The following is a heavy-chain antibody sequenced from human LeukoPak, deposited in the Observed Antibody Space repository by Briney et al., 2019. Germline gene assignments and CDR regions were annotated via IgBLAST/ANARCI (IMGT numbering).Heavy chain of an antibody. Sequence: ASVKVSCKASGYTFTGYYMHWVRQAPGQGLEWMGGIIPIFGTANYAQKFQGRVTITADKSTSTAYMELSSLRSEDTAVYYCARQRLMVRGVYDAFDIWGQGTMVTVSS. D-gene: IGHD3-10*01. V-gene: IGHV1-69*06. J-gene: IGHJ3*02. CDR2: IIPIFGTA. CDR3: ARQRLMVRGVYDAFDI. CDR1: GYTFTGYY.